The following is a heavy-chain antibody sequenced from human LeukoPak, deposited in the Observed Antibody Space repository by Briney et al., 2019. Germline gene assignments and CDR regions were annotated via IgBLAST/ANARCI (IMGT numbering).Heavy chain of an antibody. J-gene: IGHJ4*02. Sequence: PGGSLRLSCAASGFTFSSYAMSWVRQAPGKGLEWVSAISGSGGSTYYADSVKGRFTISRDNSKNTLYLQMNSLRAEDTAVYYCALGYCSSTSCYPFGYWGQGALVTVSS. CDR2: ISGSGGST. CDR1: GFTFSSYA. V-gene: IGHV3-23*01. D-gene: IGHD2-2*01. CDR3: ALGYCSSTSCYPFGY.